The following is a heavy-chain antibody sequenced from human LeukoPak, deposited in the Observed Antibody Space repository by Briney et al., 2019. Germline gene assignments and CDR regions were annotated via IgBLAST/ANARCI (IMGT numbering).Heavy chain of an antibody. CDR1: GGTFSSYA. CDR3: ARWRELSDAFDI. V-gene: IGHV1-69*05. Sequence: SVKVSCKASGGTFSSYAISWVRQAPGQGLEWMGGIIPISGTANYAQKFQGRVTITTDESTSTAYMELSSLRSEDTAVYYCARWRELSDAFDIWGQGTMVTVSS. D-gene: IGHD1-26*01. J-gene: IGHJ3*02. CDR2: IIPISGTA.